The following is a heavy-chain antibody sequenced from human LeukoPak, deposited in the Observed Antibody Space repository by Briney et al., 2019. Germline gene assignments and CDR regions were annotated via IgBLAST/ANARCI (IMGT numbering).Heavy chain of an antibody. J-gene: IGHJ6*04. CDR3: AELGITMIGGV. V-gene: IGHV3-21*01. CDR1: GFTFSAYS. Sequence: GGSLRLSCAASGFTFSAYSMNWVRQAPGKGLEWVSSISSSSSYIYYADSVKGRLTISRDNAKNSLYLQMNSLRAEDTAVYYCAELGITMIGGVWGKGTTVTISS. D-gene: IGHD3-10*02. CDR2: ISSSSSYI.